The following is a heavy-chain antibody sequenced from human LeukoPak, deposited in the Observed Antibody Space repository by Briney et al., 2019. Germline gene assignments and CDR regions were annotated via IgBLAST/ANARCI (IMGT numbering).Heavy chain of an antibody. D-gene: IGHD6-13*01. CDR3: ARSPRRSIEVPGNEGGFDH. V-gene: IGHV1-8*02. J-gene: IGHJ4*02. Sequence: ASVKVSCKASGGTFSSYAISWVRQAPGQGLEWMGWMNPISGNTGYAQKFQGRVTMTRNTSISTAYMELNSLRSEDTAMYYCARSPRRSIEVPGNEGGFDHWGQGTLVTVSS. CDR2: MNPISGNT. CDR1: GGTFSSYA.